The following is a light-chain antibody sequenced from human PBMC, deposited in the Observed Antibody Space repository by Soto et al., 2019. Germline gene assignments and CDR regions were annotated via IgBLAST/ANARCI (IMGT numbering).Light chain of an antibody. CDR1: SSDVGGYDF. V-gene: IGLV2-14*01. CDR3: SSYRRSNTLV. Sequence: QSVLTQPASVSGSPGQSITISCTGTSSDVGGYDFVSWYQHHPGKAPKLMIYEVSNRPSGVSTRFSGSKSGDTASLTISNLQAEDEADYYCSSYRRSNTLVFGTGTKVTV. CDR2: EVS. J-gene: IGLJ1*01.